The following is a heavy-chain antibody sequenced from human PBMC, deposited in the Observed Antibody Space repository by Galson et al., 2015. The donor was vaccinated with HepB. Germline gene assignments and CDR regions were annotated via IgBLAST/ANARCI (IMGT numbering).Heavy chain of an antibody. CDR3: ARVGPLAYYYDSSGYFLDY. Sequence: SVKVSCKASGGTFSSYAISWVRQAPGQGLEWMGGIIPIFGTANYAQKFQGRVTITTDESTSTAYMELSSLRSEDTAVYYCARVGPLAYYYDSSGYFLDYWGQGTLVTVSS. V-gene: IGHV1-69*05. CDR1: GGTFSSYA. CDR2: IIPIFGTA. D-gene: IGHD3-22*01. J-gene: IGHJ4*02.